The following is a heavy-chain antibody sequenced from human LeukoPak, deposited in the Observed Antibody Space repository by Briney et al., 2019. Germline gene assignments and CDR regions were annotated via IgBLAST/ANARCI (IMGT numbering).Heavy chain of an antibody. V-gene: IGHV1-46*03. J-gene: IGHJ4*02. CDR2: INPSVGST. D-gene: IGHD1-26*01. CDR3: ARGRAVGVRAGFDY. Sequence: ASVKLSCKASGYTFTSYYMHWVRQAPGQGLEWMGIINPSVGSTSFAQNFQGRVTMTRDTSTSTVHMELSSLRSEDTAVYYCARGRAVGVRAGFDYWGQGTLVTVSS. CDR1: GYTFTSYY.